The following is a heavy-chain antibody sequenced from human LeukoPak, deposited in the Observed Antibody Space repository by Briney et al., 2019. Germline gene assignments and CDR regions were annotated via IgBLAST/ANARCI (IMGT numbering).Heavy chain of an antibody. J-gene: IGHJ4*02. D-gene: IGHD1-1*01. CDR1: GFIFDDAV. CDR3: VKRWTGTTIGQQDY. V-gene: IGHV3-9*03. CDR2: VSRKSDYR. Sequence: PGRSLRLSCAASGFIFDDAVMHWVRQAPGKGLEWVSGVSRKSDYRAYADSVKGRFTISRDNARNSLYLQMNSLRAEDMAVYYCVKRWTGTTIGQQDYWGQGTLVTVSS.